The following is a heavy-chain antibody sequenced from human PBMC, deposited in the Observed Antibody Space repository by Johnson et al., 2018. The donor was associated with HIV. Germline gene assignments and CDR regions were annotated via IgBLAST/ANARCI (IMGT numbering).Heavy chain of an antibody. CDR2: IHYDGTNK. CDR3: AKIRRAYYEDAFDM. Sequence: QVQLVESGGGVVQPGGSLRLSCAASGFTFSDYGMHWVRQAPGKGLEWVSFIHYDGTNKYSTDSVKGRFTISRDNSKNTVYLQMNRLRPEDTAVYYCAKIRRAYYEDAFDMWGQGTMVTVSS. J-gene: IGHJ3*02. D-gene: IGHD3-22*01. CDR1: GFTFSDYG. V-gene: IGHV3-30*02.